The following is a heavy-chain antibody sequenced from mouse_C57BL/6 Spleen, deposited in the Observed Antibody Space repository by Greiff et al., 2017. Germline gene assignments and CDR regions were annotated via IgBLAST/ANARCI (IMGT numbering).Heavy chain of an antibody. CDR3: ARFSSLYYFDY. CDR1: GYPFTSYW. CDR2: IDPSDSET. J-gene: IGHJ2*01. Sequence: QVQLQQPGAELVRPGSSVKLSCKASGYPFTSYWMHWVKQRPIQGLEWIGNIDPSDSETHYNQKFKDKATLTVDKSSSTAYMQLSSLTSEDSAVYYCARFSSLYYFDYWGQGTTLTVSS. D-gene: IGHD1-1*01. V-gene: IGHV1-52*01.